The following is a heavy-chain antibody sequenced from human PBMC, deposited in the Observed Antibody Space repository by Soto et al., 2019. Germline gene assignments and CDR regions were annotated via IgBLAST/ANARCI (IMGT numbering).Heavy chain of an antibody. Sequence: QVPLVQSGAEVKNSGASVKVSCKASGYTFTSYGFSWVRQAPGQGLEWMGWISASNGNTNYAQKLQGRVTMTTDTSTGTAYMELRSLRSDDTATYYCARDAVRYSRDGVCYQGYSYFAMDVWGQGTTVTVS. D-gene: IGHD2-8*02. J-gene: IGHJ6*02. CDR2: ISASNGNT. CDR1: GYTFTSYG. V-gene: IGHV1-18*01. CDR3: ARDAVRYSRDGVCYQGYSYFAMDV.